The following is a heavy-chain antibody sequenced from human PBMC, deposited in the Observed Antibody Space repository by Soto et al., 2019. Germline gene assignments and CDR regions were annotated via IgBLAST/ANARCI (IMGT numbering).Heavy chain of an antibody. D-gene: IGHD3-3*01. V-gene: IGHV3-23*01. CDR2: ISGSGDNT. Sequence: LRLSCAASGFTLSTYAMSWVRQAPGKGLEWLSAISGSGDNTYYADSLKGRFTISRDNSKNTLYLQMNSLRGEGTAVYYCAKGVVYDFWSGFHGMDVWGQGTTVTVSS. J-gene: IGHJ6*02. CDR3: AKGVVYDFWSGFHGMDV. CDR1: GFTLSTYA.